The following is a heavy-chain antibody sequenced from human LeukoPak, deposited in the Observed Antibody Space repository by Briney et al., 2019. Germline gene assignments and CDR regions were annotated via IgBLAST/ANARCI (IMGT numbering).Heavy chain of an antibody. V-gene: IGHV4-4*07. D-gene: IGHD4-17*01. CDR2: IYTSGST. CDR3: ARESATVTTYYFDY. Sequence: SSETPSLTCTVSGGSISSYYWTWIRQPAGKGLEWIGHIYTSGSTDYNPSLKSRVSMSGDTSKNQFSLKLSSVTAADTAVYYCARESATVTTYYFDYWGQGTLVTVSS. CDR1: GGSISSYY. J-gene: IGHJ4*02.